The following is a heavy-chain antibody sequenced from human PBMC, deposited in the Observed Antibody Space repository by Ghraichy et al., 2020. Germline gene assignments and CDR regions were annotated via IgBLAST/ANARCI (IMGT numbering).Heavy chain of an antibody. J-gene: IGHJ4*02. CDR2: ISYDGSNK. D-gene: IGHD3-3*01. CDR1: GFTFSSYA. V-gene: IGHV3-30-3*01. Sequence: GGSLRLSCAASGFTFSSYAMHWVRQAPGKGLEWVAVISYDGSNKYYADSVKGRFTISRDNSKNTLYLQMNSLRAEDTAVYYCARDPALRFLEWTISGTFDYWGQGTLVTVSS. CDR3: ARDPALRFLEWTISGTFDY.